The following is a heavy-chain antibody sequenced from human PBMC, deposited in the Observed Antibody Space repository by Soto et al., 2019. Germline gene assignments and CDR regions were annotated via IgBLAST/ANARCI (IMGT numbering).Heavy chain of an antibody. CDR2: IIPILGIA. J-gene: IGHJ6*03. Sequence: VASVKVACKASGCTFSSYTISWVRQAPGQGLEWMGRIIPILGIANYAQKFQGRVTITADKSTSTAYMELSSLRSEDTAVYYCARELTLEWSPIYMDVWGKGTTVTVSS. CDR3: ARELTLEWSPIYMDV. CDR1: GCTFSSYT. D-gene: IGHD3-3*01. V-gene: IGHV1-69*04.